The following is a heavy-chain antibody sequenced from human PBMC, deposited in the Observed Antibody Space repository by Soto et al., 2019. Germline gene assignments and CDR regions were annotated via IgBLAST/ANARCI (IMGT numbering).Heavy chain of an antibody. CDR1: GGSFSGHY. J-gene: IGHJ4*02. CDR3: ARRFGSGKYYFDY. D-gene: IGHD3-10*01. Sequence: SETLSLTCAVYGGSFSGHYCSWIRQSPGKGLEWIGEINHSGSTNYNPSLKSRVTMSEDSSKNQFSLKVTSVTAADTAVYYCARRFGSGKYYFDYWGQGTLVTVSS. CDR2: INHSGST. V-gene: IGHV4-34*01.